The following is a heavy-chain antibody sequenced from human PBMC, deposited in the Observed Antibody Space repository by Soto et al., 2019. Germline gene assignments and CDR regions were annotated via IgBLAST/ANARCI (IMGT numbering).Heavy chain of an antibody. CDR3: ANPRGYYDSSGYPTPDY. Sequence: EVQLVESGGGLVQPGGSLRLSCAASGFTFSGYNMNWVRQAPGKGLEWVSYISSSSGTIYYADSVKGRFTISRDNAKNSLYLQMNSLRAEDTAVYYCANPRGYYDSSGYPTPDYWGQGTLFTVSS. V-gene: IGHV3-48*01. CDR1: GFTFSGYN. D-gene: IGHD3-22*01. CDR2: ISSSSGTI. J-gene: IGHJ4*02.